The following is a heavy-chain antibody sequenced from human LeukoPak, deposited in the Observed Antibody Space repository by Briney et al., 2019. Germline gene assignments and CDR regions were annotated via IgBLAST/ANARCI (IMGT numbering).Heavy chain of an antibody. J-gene: IGHJ4*02. V-gene: IGHV4-59*08. CDR1: GGSINSYY. CDR3: ARHRPGPYDY. Sequence: SETLSLTCTVSGGSINSYYWSWIRQPPGKRLEWIGYIYYSESTNYNPSLKSRVTISVDTSKKQFSLKLSSVTAADTAVYYCARHRPGPYDYWGQGTLVTVHS. CDR2: IYYSEST.